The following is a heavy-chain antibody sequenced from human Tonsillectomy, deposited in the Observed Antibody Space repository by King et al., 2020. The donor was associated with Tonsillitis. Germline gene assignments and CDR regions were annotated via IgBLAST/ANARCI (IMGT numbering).Heavy chain of an antibody. V-gene: IGHV3-30-3*01. CDR3: ARGGGAVAGTEGTSYCGGDCPLGSYYYGMDV. D-gene: IGHD2-21*02. CDR1: GFTFSSYA. Sequence: VQLVESGGGVVPPGRSLRLSCAASGFTFSSYAMHWVRQAPGKGLEWVAVISYDGSNKYYADSVKGRFTISSDNSKNTLYLQMNSLRAEDTAVYYCARGGGAVAGTEGTSYCGGDCPLGSYYYGMDVWGQGTTVTVSS. J-gene: IGHJ6*02. CDR2: ISYDGSNK.